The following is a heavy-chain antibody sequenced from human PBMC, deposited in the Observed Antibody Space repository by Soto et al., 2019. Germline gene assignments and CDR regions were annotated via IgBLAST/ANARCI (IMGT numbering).Heavy chain of an antibody. CDR2: INPSGGST. V-gene: IGHV1-46*01. CDR3: ARVRNYYGSGSYLARNYYGMDV. D-gene: IGHD3-10*01. Sequence: ASVKVSCKASGYTFTSYYMHWVRQAPGQGLEWMGIINPSGGSTSCAQKFQGRVTMTRDTSTSTVYMELSSLRSEDTAVYYCARVRNYYGSGSYLARNYYGMDVWGQGTTVTVSS. J-gene: IGHJ6*02. CDR1: GYTFTSYY.